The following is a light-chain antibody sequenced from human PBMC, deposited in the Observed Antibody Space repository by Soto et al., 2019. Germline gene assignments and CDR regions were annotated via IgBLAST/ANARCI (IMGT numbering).Light chain of an antibody. CDR2: ANT. J-gene: IGLJ1*01. CDR3: QSYDSSLSGYV. CDR1: SSNIGAGYD. V-gene: IGLV1-40*01. Sequence: SALAQPPSVSGAPGQRVTISCTGSSSNIGAGYDVHWYQQLPGTAPNLLIYANTNRPSGVPGRFSGSKSGTSASLAITGLQAEDEADYYCQSYDSSLSGYVFGTGTKVTVL.